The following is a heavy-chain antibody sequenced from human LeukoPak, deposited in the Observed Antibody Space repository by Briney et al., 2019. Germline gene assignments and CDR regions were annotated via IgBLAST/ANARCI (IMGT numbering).Heavy chain of an antibody. J-gene: IGHJ5*02. Sequence: PSETLSLTCSVSGGSISSSSSYWGWIRQPPGKGLEWIGSIYYSGSTYYNPSLKSRVTISVDTSKNQFSLKLSSVTAADTAVYYCARDKFGWFDPWGQGTLVTVSS. CDR2: IYYSGST. V-gene: IGHV4-39*07. CDR3: ARDKFGWFDP. CDR1: GGSISSSSSY. D-gene: IGHD3-10*01.